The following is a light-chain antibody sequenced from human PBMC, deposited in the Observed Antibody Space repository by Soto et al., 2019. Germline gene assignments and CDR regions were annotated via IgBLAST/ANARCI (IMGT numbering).Light chain of an antibody. CDR3: MQSQQIPVT. Sequence: DIVMTQSPLSLPVTPGEPASSPSGLGQGLLQGPGTNYWVWYVQKPGQSPQFLIYWGSNRASGVPDRFSGSGSGTDFTLRIDKVESEDFGVYYCMQSQQIPVTFGQGTRLEIK. CDR2: WGS. J-gene: IGKJ5*01. CDR1: QGLLQGPGTNY. V-gene: IGKV2-28*01.